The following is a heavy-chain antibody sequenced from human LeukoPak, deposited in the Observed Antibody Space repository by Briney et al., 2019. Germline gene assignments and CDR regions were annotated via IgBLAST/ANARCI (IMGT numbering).Heavy chain of an antibody. CDR2: ISGSGGST. J-gene: IGHJ4*02. Sequence: GGSLRLSCAASGFTFSSYAMSWVRQAPGKGLEWVSAISGSGGSTYYADSVKGRFTISRDNSKNTLYLQMNSLRAEDTAVYYCTTAGWELLAYYFDYWGQETLVTVSS. D-gene: IGHD1-26*01. V-gene: IGHV3-23*01. CDR3: TTAGWELLAYYFDY. CDR1: GFTFSSYA.